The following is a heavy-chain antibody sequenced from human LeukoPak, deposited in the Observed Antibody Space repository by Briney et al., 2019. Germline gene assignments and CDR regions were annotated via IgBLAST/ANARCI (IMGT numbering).Heavy chain of an antibody. CDR3: AKGTHSGYDWAGPYFDY. Sequence: GRSLRLSCAASGFTFDDYAMHWVRQAPGKGLEWVSGISWNSGSIGYAGSVKGRFTISRDNAKNSLYLQMNSLRAEDTALYYCAKGTHSGYDWAGPYFDYWGQGTLVTVSS. J-gene: IGHJ4*02. D-gene: IGHD5-12*01. V-gene: IGHV3-9*01. CDR1: GFTFDDYA. CDR2: ISWNSGSI.